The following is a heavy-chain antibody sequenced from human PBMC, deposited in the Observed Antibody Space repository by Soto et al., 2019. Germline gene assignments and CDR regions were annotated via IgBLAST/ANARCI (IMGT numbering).Heavy chain of an antibody. V-gene: IGHV1-46*01. CDR2: INPSCGST. Sequence: SVKVSFKASRYTFTNFYIHWLRQAPGQGLEWMGIINPSCGSTTYPQKFQGRVTMTRDTSTSTVHMELITLRSEDTAVYYCARSQVGRPLDVWGPGTKVTVYS. J-gene: IGHJ6*02. CDR1: RYTFTNFY. CDR3: ARSQVGRPLDV. D-gene: IGHD1-26*01.